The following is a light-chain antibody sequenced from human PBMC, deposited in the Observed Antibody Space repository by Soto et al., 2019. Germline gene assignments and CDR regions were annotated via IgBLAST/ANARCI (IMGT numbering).Light chain of an antibody. CDR1: QSVSSSY. Sequence: EIVLTQSPGTLSLSPGERATLSCRASQSVSSSYLAWYQQKPGQAPRLLIYGASSRATGIPDRFSGSGSGTDFTLTISGLEPEDFAVYYCQQYLSSPFTFGPGTKVDI. CDR3: QQYLSSPFT. CDR2: GAS. J-gene: IGKJ3*01. V-gene: IGKV3-20*01.